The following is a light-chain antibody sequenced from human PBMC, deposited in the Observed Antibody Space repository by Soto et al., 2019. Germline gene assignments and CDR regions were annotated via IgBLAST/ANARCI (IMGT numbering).Light chain of an antibody. CDR1: QSFNSIY. Sequence: EIVLTQSPGTLSLSPGERAPLSCRASQSFNSIYLAWYQQKPGQAPRLLIYGASSRATGIPDRFSGSGSGTDFTLTISRLEPEDFAVYYCHQYDSWTFGQGTKGDIK. CDR2: GAS. CDR3: HQYDSWT. V-gene: IGKV3-20*01. J-gene: IGKJ1*01.